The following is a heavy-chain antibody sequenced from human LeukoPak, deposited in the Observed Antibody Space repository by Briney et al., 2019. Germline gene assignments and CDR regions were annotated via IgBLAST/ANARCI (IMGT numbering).Heavy chain of an antibody. CDR2: ISAYNGNT. CDR1: GYTFTSYG. CDR3: ARVEGGLVGTFDY. J-gene: IGHJ4*02. Sequence: ASVKVPCKASGYTFTSYGISWVRQAPGQGLEWMGWISAYNGNTNYAQKLQGRVTMTTDTSTSTACMELRSLRSDDTAVYYCARVEGGLVGTFDYWGQGTLVTVSS. V-gene: IGHV1-18*01. D-gene: IGHD1-26*01.